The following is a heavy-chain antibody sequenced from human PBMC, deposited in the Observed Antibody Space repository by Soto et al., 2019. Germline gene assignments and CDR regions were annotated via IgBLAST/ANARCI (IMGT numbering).Heavy chain of an antibody. Sequence: ASVKVSCKASGYTFTSYGFSWVRQAPGQGLEWMGGISAYFGKANYAQKLQGRVTMTAVESTSTAYMELSSLRSEDTAVYYCARVAAVAGAAMWFDPWGQGTLVTVSS. V-gene: IGHV1-18*04. CDR2: ISAYFGKA. D-gene: IGHD6-19*01. CDR3: ARVAAVAGAAMWFDP. J-gene: IGHJ5*02. CDR1: GYTFTSYG.